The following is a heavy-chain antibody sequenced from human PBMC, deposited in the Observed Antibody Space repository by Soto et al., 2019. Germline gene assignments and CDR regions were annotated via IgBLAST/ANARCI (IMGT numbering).Heavy chain of an antibody. CDR2: IYPGDSDT. Sequence: GESLKISCKGSGYNFTSYWIGWVRQMPGKGLEWMGIIYPGDSDTRYSPSFQGQVTISADKSISTAYLQWSSLKASDTAMYYCARLPHSSSQMYNWFDPWGQGTLVTVSS. D-gene: IGHD6-6*01. CDR3: ARLPHSSSQMYNWFDP. J-gene: IGHJ5*02. CDR1: GYNFTSYW. V-gene: IGHV5-51*01.